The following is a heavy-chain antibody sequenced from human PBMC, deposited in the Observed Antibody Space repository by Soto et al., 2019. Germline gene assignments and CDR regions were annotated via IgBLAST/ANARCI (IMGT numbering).Heavy chain of an antibody. CDR2: IGIGSSTK. J-gene: IGHJ4*02. Sequence: GGSLRLSCAASGFTFRNYGMNWVRQAPGKGLEWVSYIGIGSSTKYYADSVKGRFTISRDNSKNTLYLEMNSLRAEDTAVYYCARGFSGAAATFDYWGQGTLVTVSS. D-gene: IGHD2-15*01. V-gene: IGHV3-48*01. CDR1: GFTFRNYG. CDR3: ARGFSGAAATFDY.